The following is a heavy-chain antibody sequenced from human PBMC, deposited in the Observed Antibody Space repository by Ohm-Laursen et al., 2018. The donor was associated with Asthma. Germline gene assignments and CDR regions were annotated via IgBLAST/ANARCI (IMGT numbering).Heavy chain of an antibody. J-gene: IGHJ5*02. CDR3: ARSLYSSSSA. V-gene: IGHV3-48*01. CDR1: GFTFSSYT. CDR2: ITGSSSTI. D-gene: IGHD6-6*01. Sequence: SLRLSCTASGFTFSSYTMNWVRQAPGKGLEWVSYITGSSSTIYYADSVKGRFTISRDNAKNSLYLQMNSLRAGDTAVYYCARSLYSSSSAWGQGTLVTVSS.